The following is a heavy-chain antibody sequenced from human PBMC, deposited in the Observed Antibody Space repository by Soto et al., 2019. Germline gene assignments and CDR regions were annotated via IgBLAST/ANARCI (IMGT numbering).Heavy chain of an antibody. CDR3: ARGMTTVTTYDY. Sequence: QLQLQESGSGLVKPSQTLSLTCAVSGGSISSGGYSWSWIRQPPGKGLEWIGYIYHSGSTYYNPSLKSRVTXXVXWSKNQFSLNLSSVTAADTAVYYCARGMTTVTTYDYWGQGTLVTVSS. CDR1: GGSISSGGYS. V-gene: IGHV4-30-2*01. D-gene: IGHD4-4*01. CDR2: IYHSGST. J-gene: IGHJ4*02.